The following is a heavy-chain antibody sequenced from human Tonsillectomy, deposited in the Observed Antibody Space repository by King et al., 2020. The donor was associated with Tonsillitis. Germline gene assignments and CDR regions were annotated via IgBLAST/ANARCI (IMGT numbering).Heavy chain of an antibody. J-gene: IGHJ4*02. CDR2: IYYSGST. CDR3: ARAYCGGDCYSYYFDY. D-gene: IGHD2-21*02. V-gene: IGHV4-59*01. CDR1: GGSISSYY. Sequence: QLQGSGPGLVKPSETLSLTCTVSGGSISSYYWSWIRQPPGKGLEWIGYIYYSGSTNYNPSLKSRVTISVDTSKNQFSLKLSSVTAADTAVYYCARAYCGGDCYSYYFDYWGQGTLVTVSS.